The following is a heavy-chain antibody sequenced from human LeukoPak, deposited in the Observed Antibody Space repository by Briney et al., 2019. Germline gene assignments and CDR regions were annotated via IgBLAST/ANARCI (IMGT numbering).Heavy chain of an antibody. CDR3: ARDRNRVKYSGSHPFDP. J-gene: IGHJ5*02. Sequence: GASVKVSCKVSGYTLTELSMHWVRQAPGQGLEWMGWISAYNGNTNYAQKLQGRVTMTTDTSTSTAYMELRSLRSDDTAVYYCARDRNRVKYSGSHPFDPWGQGTLVTVSS. CDR1: GYTLTELS. D-gene: IGHD1-26*01. V-gene: IGHV1-18*01. CDR2: ISAYNGNT.